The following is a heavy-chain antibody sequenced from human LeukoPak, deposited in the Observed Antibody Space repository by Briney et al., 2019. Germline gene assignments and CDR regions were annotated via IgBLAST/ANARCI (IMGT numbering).Heavy chain of an antibody. Sequence: GGSLRLSCAASGFTVSSNYAMSWVRQAPGKGLEWVSLISGITTNTYYADSVKGRFTISRDNSKNTLDLQMNSLRAEDTAGYYCAKHLLVGGTRGAYAFDIWGRGTMVTVSS. J-gene: IGHJ3*02. CDR2: ISGITTNT. CDR3: AKHLLVGGTRGAYAFDI. CDR1: GFTVSSNYA. V-gene: IGHV3-23*01. D-gene: IGHD1-26*01.